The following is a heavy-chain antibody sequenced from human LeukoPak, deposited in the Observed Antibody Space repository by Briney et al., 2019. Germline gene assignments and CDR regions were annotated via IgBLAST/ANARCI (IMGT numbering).Heavy chain of an antibody. CDR1: GETFSGYY. CDR2: INHSGST. CDR3: ARDRGRYCTNGVCPRGYDY. J-gene: IGHJ4*02. V-gene: IGHV4-34*01. D-gene: IGHD2-8*01. Sequence: SETLSLTCVVHGETFSGYYWSWIRQPPGKGLEWIGEINHSGSTNYNPSLKSRVTMSVDTSKNQFSLKLSSVTAADTAVYYCARDRGRYCTNGVCPRGYDYWGQGTLVTVSS.